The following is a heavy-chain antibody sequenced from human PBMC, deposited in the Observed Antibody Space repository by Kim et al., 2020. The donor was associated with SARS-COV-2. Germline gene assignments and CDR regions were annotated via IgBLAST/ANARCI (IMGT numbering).Heavy chain of an antibody. D-gene: IGHD3-3*01. Sequence: DAVTGTFTISRDSAKNTLYLQMNSLRAEDTAVYYCAKVPYDFWSGYSDYWGQGTLVTVSS. J-gene: IGHJ4*02. V-gene: IGHV3-23*01. CDR3: AKVPYDFWSGYSDY.